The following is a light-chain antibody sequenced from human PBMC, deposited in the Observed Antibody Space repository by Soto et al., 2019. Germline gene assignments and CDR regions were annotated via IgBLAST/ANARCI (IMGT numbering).Light chain of an antibody. Sequence: QSALTQPASVSGSPGPSITISCNGTSSDVGGYNYVSWYQQHPGKAPKLMIYEVSNRPSGVSNRFSGSKSGNTASLAISGLQAEDEADYYCSSYTSSSIDDVFGTGTKLTVL. CDR3: SSYTSSSIDDV. CDR2: EVS. CDR1: SSDVGGYNY. J-gene: IGLJ1*01. V-gene: IGLV2-14*01.